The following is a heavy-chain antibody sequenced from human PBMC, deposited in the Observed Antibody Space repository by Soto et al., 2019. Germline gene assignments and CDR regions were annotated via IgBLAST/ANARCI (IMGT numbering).Heavy chain of an antibody. V-gene: IGHV3-11*01. Sequence: GGSLRLSCAASGFTFSDYYMSWIRQAPGKGLEWVSYISSSGSTIYYADSVKGRFTISRDNAKNSLYLQMNSLRAEDTAVYYCARDRVACTSYYYYGMDVWGQGTTVTVSS. CDR2: ISSSGSTI. D-gene: IGHD2-15*01. J-gene: IGHJ6*02. CDR3: ARDRVACTSYYYYGMDV. CDR1: GFTFSDYY.